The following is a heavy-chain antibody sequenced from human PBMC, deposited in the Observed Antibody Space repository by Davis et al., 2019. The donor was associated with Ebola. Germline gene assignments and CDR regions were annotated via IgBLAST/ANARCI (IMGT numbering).Heavy chain of an antibody. J-gene: IGHJ6*02. Sequence: MPSETLSLPCTVSGGSISSSGYYWASIRRPPGKGLEWMWSAYYSGSRGRTHYNPSLKIRVTITADTSKNQLSLRMSSMTAADTAVYYCARQSAQEYGMDVWGQGTTVAVSS. CDR1: GGSISSSGYY. CDR2: AYYSGSRGRT. V-gene: IGHV4-39*01. CDR3: ARQSAQEYGMDV.